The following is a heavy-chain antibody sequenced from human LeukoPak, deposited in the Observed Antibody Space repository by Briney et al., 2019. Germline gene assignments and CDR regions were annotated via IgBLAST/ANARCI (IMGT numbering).Heavy chain of an antibody. J-gene: IGHJ6*03. Sequence: PGGSLRLSCAASGFTFSSYAMIWVRQAPGKGLEWVSSISSSSSYIYYADSVKGRFTISRDNAKNSLYLQMNSLRAEDTAAYYCARGYYDFWSGSDLPMDVWGKGTTVTVSS. D-gene: IGHD3-3*01. CDR1: GFTFSSYA. CDR3: ARGYYDFWSGSDLPMDV. V-gene: IGHV3-21*01. CDR2: ISSSSSYI.